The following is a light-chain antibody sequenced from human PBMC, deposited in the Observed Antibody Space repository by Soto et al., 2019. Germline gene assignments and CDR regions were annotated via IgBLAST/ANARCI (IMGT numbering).Light chain of an antibody. Sequence: EIVMTQSPATLSVSPGERATLSRRASQSISSKLAWYQQKPGQAPRLLIYGASTRATGIPVRFSGSGSGTEFTLTITSLQSEDFAVYYCQEYNNWHPITFGGGTKVDIK. V-gene: IGKV3-15*01. CDR2: GAS. J-gene: IGKJ4*01. CDR3: QEYNNWHPIT. CDR1: QSISSK.